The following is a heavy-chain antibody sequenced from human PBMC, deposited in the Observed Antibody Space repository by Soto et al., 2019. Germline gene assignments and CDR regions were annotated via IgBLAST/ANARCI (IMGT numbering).Heavy chain of an antibody. CDR3: ARVMQWLVQDYYYGMDV. CDR2: IYHSGST. V-gene: IGHV4-4*02. J-gene: IGHJ6*02. Sequence: PSETLSLTCAVSGGCISSSNWWSWVRQPPGKGLEWIGEIYHSGSTNYNPSLKSRVTISVDKSKNQFSLKLSSVTAADTAVYYCARVMQWLVQDYYYGMDVWGQGTTVT. D-gene: IGHD6-19*01. CDR1: GGCISSSNW.